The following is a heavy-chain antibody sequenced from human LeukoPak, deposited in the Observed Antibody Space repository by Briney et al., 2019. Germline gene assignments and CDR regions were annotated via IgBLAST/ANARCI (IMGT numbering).Heavy chain of an antibody. J-gene: IGHJ6*03. D-gene: IGHD6-19*01. CDR1: GGAISYYY. CDR2: IYYTGNT. Sequence: SETLSLTCTVSGGAISYYYWNWIRQPPGKGLEWIGYIYYTGNTNYNPSLKSRVTISVDTSKNQFSLKLSSVTAADTAVYYCARGARAVAPASDYYYYYMDVWGKGTTVTVSS. CDR3: ARGARAVAPASDYYYYYMDV. V-gene: IGHV4-59*01.